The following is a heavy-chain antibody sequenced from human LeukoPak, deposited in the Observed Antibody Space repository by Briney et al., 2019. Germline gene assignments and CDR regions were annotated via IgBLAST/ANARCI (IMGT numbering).Heavy chain of an antibody. CDR1: GGSISSSSYY. Sequence: SETLSLTCTVSGGSISSSSYYWSWIRQPPGTGLEWIGEINHSGSTNYNPSLKSRVTISVDTSKNQFSLKLSSVTAADTAVYYCARGPAALLNGTTSDYWGQGTLVTVSS. V-gene: IGHV4-39*07. D-gene: IGHD1-7*01. J-gene: IGHJ4*02. CDR2: INHSGST. CDR3: ARGPAALLNGTTSDY.